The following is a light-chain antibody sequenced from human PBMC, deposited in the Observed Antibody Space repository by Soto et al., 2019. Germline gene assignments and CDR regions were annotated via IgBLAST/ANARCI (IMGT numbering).Light chain of an antibody. CDR1: QTVGTN. CDR2: GAS. J-gene: IGKJ3*01. Sequence: EVVLTQSPATLSVSPGERATLSCRASQTVGTNLAWYQQRPGQAPRLLIYGASARATGIPARFSGSGSGSEFPLTTRSLQSGDFAVYYCQQYTKWPLFTFGPGTRVDNK. CDR3: QQYTKWPLFT. V-gene: IGKV3-15*01.